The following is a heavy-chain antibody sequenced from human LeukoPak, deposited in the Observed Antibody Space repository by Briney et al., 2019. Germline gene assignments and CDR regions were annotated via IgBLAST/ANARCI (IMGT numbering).Heavy chain of an antibody. D-gene: IGHD5-12*01. V-gene: IGHV3-23*01. Sequence: QDGGSLRLSCAASGFSLTNFAMSWVRQAPGKGLEWVSLIIGSSGDTFYADSVKGRFTISRDNSKNRLYQQMNSLRAEDTALYYCAKGAYDYIETGYFDYWGQGTLVTVSS. CDR1: GFSLTNFA. J-gene: IGHJ4*02. CDR2: IIGSSGDT. CDR3: AKGAYDYIETGYFDY.